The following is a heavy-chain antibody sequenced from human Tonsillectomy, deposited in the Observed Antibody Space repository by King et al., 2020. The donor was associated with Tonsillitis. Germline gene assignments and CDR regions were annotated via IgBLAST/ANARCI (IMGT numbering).Heavy chain of an antibody. Sequence: QLQESGPGLVKPSETLSLACTVSGDSISSSTYYWGWIRQPPGKGLEWIWRSYSSGSTYYNPSLNSRVTISLYTAKNQFSMKRRSVTAADTAVYYCARLGGVRDSDYGGGFDYWGQGTLVTVSS. CDR1: GDSISSSTYY. J-gene: IGHJ4*02. CDR2: SYSSGST. CDR3: ARLGGVRDSDYGGGFDY. D-gene: IGHD4-17*01. V-gene: IGHV4-39*01.